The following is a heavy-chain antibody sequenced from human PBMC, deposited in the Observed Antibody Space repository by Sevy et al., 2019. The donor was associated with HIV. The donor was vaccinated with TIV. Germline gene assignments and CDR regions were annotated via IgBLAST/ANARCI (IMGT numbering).Heavy chain of an antibody. D-gene: IGHD6-19*01. V-gene: IGHV4-39*02. J-gene: IGHJ4*01. Sequence: SETLSLTCTVSGDSISSNNFYWGLVRQPPEKGLEWIGSIYYTGSTYYNPSLKSRVTISVDTSKNQFSLKLTSVTAADTAVYYCAREAVALDYWGQGTLVTVSS. CDR3: AREAVALDY. CDR2: IYYTGST. CDR1: GDSISSNNFY.